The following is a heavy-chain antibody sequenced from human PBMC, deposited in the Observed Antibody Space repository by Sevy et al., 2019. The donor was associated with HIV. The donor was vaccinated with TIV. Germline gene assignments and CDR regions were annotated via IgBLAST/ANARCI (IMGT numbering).Heavy chain of an antibody. Sequence: GGSLRLSCAASGFTFSSYSMNWVRQAPGKGLEWVSSISSSSSYIYYADSVKGRFTISRDNAKNSLYLKMNSLRAEDTAVYYCAREGTYYDFWSGYQNDYWGQGTLVTVSS. CDR3: AREGTYYDFWSGYQNDY. CDR2: ISSSSSYI. D-gene: IGHD3-3*01. J-gene: IGHJ4*02. CDR1: GFTFSSYS. V-gene: IGHV3-21*01.